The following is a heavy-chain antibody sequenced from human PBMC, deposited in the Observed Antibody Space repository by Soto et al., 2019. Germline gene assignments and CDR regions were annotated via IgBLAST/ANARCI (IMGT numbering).Heavy chain of an antibody. CDR3: ARERGPNYECWSGYYRRGWFDP. CDR2: IIPIFGTA. J-gene: IGHJ5*02. V-gene: IGHV1-69*13. Sequence: SVKVSCKASGGTFSSYAISWVRQAPGQGLEWMGGIIPIFGTANYAQKFQGRVTITADESTSTAYMELSSLRSEDTAVYYCARERGPNYECWSGYYRRGWFDPWGQGTLGTVS. CDR1: GGTFSSYA. D-gene: IGHD3-3*01.